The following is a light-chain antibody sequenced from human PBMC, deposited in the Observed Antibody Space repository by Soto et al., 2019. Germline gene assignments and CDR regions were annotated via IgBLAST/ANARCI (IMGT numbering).Light chain of an antibody. J-gene: IGKJ1*01. Sequence: DIVMTKSPLSLPVTPGRPASIFCRSSNSLLHSNGYNYLDWYLQKQGQSPQLXIYLGSNRASGVPDRFSGSGSGTDFTLKLSRVEAADVGVYYCMQALQTPWTFGQGTKVDIK. CDR3: MQALQTPWT. CDR1: NSLLHSNGYNY. CDR2: LGS. V-gene: IGKV2-28*01.